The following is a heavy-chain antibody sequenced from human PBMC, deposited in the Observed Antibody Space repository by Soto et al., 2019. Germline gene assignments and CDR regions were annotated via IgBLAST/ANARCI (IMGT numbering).Heavy chain of an antibody. Sequence: GASVKVSCKASGGTFSSYAISWVRQAPGQGLEWMGGIIPIFGTANYAQKFQGRVTITADESTSTAYMELSSLRSEDTAVYYCAMYWNSSPMGAFDIWGQGTMVTVSS. CDR3: AMYWNSSPMGAFDI. D-gene: IGHD6-13*01. V-gene: IGHV1-69*13. CDR2: IIPIFGTA. J-gene: IGHJ3*02. CDR1: GGTFSSYA.